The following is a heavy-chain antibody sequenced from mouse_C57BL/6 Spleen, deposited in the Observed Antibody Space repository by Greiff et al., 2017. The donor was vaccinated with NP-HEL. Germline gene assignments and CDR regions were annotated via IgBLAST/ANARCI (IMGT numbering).Heavy chain of an antibody. Sequence: EVKLQESGGGLVQPGGSLSLSCAASGFTFTDYYMSWVRQPPGKALEWLGFIRNKANGCTTEYSASVKGRFTISRDNSQSILYLQMNALRAEDSATYYCARTRGYYAMDYWGQGTSVTVSS. CDR3: ARTRGYYAMDY. CDR1: GFTFTDYY. J-gene: IGHJ4*01. V-gene: IGHV7-3*01. CDR2: IRNKANGCTT.